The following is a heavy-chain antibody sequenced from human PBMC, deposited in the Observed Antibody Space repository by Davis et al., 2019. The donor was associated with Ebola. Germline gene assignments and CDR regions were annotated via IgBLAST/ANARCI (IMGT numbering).Heavy chain of an antibody. J-gene: IGHJ4*02. Sequence: SETLSLTCTVSGGSIRSSSHYWGWIRQPPGKGLEWMGSIFRTGATSYNPSLKSRLTISVDTSKNHFSLKLSPVTAADTAIYYCARQSSSSWGDYWGQGALVIVSS. CDR1: GGSIRSSSHY. CDR2: IFRTGAT. CDR3: ARQSSSSWGDY. D-gene: IGHD6-6*01. V-gene: IGHV4-39*01.